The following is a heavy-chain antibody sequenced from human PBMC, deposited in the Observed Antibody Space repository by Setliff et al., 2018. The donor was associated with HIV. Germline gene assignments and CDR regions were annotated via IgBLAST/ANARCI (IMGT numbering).Heavy chain of an antibody. CDR3: ARGVVIAAHNWFDP. V-gene: IGHV3-48*01. CDR2: ISSSDTI. J-gene: IGHJ5*02. Sequence: GESLKISCAASGFTFSYYSMNWVRQAPGKGLEWVSYISSSDTIYYADSVKGRFTISRDNAENSLYLQMNSLRAEDTAVYYCARGVVIAAHNWFDPWGQGTLVTVSS. CDR1: GFTFSYYS. D-gene: IGHD2-15*01.